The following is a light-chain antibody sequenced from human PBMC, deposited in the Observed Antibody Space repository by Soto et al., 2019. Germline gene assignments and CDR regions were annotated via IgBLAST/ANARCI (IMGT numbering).Light chain of an antibody. CDR2: DVS. J-gene: IGLJ1*01. CDR1: SSDVGAFNY. CDR3: NSYTSNNTYV. V-gene: IGLV2-14*03. Sequence: QSALTQPASVSGSPGQAITISCSGTSSDVGAFNYVSWYQQHPGKAPKLMIYDVSNRPSGVSNRFSGSKSGNTASLTISRLRAEDEADYYCNSYTSNNTYVFGTGTKLTVL.